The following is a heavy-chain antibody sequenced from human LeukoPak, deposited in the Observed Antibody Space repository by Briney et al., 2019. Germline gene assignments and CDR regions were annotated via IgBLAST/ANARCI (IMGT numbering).Heavy chain of an antibody. Sequence: ASETLSLTCTVSGGSISNSNYYWGWIRQPPGKGLEWIGSIYYSGNTFYNPSLKSRVTKSVDTSKNQFSLRLSSVTAADTAVYYCATMPYVSGIFRLPYKSFDHWGQGTMVTVSS. J-gene: IGHJ4*02. CDR2: IYYSGNT. CDR1: GGSISNSNYY. CDR3: ATMPYVSGIFRLPYKSFDH. D-gene: IGHD3-16*01. V-gene: IGHV4-39*01.